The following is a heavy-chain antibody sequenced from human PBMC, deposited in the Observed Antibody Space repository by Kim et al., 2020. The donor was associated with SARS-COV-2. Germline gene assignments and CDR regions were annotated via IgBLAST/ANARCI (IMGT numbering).Heavy chain of an antibody. J-gene: IGHJ6*01. D-gene: IGHD6-13*01. V-gene: IGHV3-30-3*01. CDR1: GFTFSSYA. CDR3: ARDNWYSSSWQSDYYYG. Sequence: GGSLRLSCAASGFTFSSYAMHWVRQAPGKGLEWVAVISYDGSNKYYADSVKGRFTISRDNSKNTLYLQMNSLRAEDTAVYYCARDNWYSSSWQSDYYYG. CDR2: ISYDGSNK.